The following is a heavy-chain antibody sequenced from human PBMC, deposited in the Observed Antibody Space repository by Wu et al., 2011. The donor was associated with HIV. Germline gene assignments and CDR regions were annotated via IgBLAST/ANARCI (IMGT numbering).Heavy chain of an antibody. CDR3: ARDPLVRGRTWRLQQYFDS. V-gene: IGHV1-46*01. D-gene: IGHD3-10*01. CDR1: GYTFTSYS. CDR2: INPIGGST. Sequence: QVQLVQSGAEVKKPGASVKVSCKASGYTFTSYSIHWVRQAPGQGLEWMAIINPIGGSTTSAQKFQGRVTFSADKSTSTVYMEVSSLTSEDTAVYYCARDPLVRGRTWRLQQYFDSWGQGTLIIVSA. J-gene: IGHJ4*02.